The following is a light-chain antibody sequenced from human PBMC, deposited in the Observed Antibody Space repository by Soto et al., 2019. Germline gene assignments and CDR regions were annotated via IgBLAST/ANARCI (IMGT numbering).Light chain of an antibody. CDR1: SSDVGSFNY. CDR3: SSYTSSSPRV. Sequence: QSVLTQPASVSGSPGQSITISCTATSSDVGSFNYVSWYQHHPGKAPKLMIYEVTSRPSGVSNRFSGSKSGNTASLTISGLQAEDEADYYCSSYTSSSPRVFGTGTKLTVL. CDR2: EVT. V-gene: IGLV2-14*01. J-gene: IGLJ1*01.